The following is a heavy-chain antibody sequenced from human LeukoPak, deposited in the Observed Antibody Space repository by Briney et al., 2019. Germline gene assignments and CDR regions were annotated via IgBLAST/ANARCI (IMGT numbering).Heavy chain of an antibody. V-gene: IGHV3-23*01. D-gene: IGHD6-19*01. CDR2: ISGSGGNT. CDR3: ARLSGSGWYGRVITYFDY. Sequence: GGSLRLSCAASGFTFSSYGMNWVRQAPGKGLEWVSGISGSGGNTYYADSVKGRFTISRDNSKNTLYLQMNSLRAEDTAVYYCARLSGSGWYGRVITYFDYWGQGTLVTVSS. CDR1: GFTFSSYG. J-gene: IGHJ4*02.